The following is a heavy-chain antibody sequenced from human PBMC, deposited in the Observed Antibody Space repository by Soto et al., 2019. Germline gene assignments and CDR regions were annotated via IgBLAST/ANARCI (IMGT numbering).Heavy chain of an antibody. V-gene: IGHV1-46*01. CDR2: FNPRGGTT. CDR3: ARVYGLVQYDDFWSGYYDY. D-gene: IGHD3-3*01. Sequence: QVQLLQSGAEVKKPGASVRISCKSSANTFINNYINWVRQAPGQGLEWLGVFNPRGGTTRYAQKFQGRVTMTGDTSTRTVFMEQSNLKSEDTAVYYCARVYGLVQYDDFWSGYYDYWGQGTLVIVSS. J-gene: IGHJ4*02. CDR1: ANTFINNY.